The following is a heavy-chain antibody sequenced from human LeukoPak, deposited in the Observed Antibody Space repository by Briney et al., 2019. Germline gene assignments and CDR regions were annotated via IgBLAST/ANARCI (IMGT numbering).Heavy chain of an antibody. J-gene: IGHJ4*02. V-gene: IGHV3-66*02. D-gene: IGHD1-20*01. CDR3: ARSRYNWTPYFDY. CDR1: GFTVSSNY. CDR2: IYSGGST. Sequence: GGSLRLSCAASGFTVSSNYMSWVRQAPGKGLEWVSVIYSGGSTYYADSVKGRFTISRDNSKNTLYLQMNSPRAEDTAVYYCARSRYNWTPYFDYWGQGTLVTVSS.